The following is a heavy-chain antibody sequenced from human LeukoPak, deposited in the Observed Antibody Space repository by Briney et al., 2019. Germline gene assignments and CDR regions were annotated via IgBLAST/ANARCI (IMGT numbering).Heavy chain of an antibody. J-gene: IGHJ4*02. CDR1: GFTFSSYA. V-gene: IGHV3-23*01. CDR2: ISGSGGST. CDR3: AKRIYDILTGQTGFDY. D-gene: IGHD3-9*01. Sequence: PGGSLRLSCAASGFTFSSYAMSWVRQAPGKGLEWVSAISGSGGSTYYADSVKGRFTISRDNSKNTLYLQMNSLRGEDTAVYYCAKRIYDILTGQTGFDYWGQGTLVTVSS.